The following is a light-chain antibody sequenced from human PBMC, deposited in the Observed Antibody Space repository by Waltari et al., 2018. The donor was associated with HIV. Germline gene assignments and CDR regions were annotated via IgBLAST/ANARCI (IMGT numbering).Light chain of an antibody. CDR3: QQFADLPLT. CDR1: QDIRHY. J-gene: IGKJ4*01. Sequence: DIQMTQSPSSLSASIGDKVTITCQASQDIRHYLNWYQKKPGKAPNLLIYDASKLHTGVPSRFSGSGSGTHLTVTITSLQPEDIGTYYCQQFADLPLTFGGGTQVEI. CDR2: DAS. V-gene: IGKV1-33*01.